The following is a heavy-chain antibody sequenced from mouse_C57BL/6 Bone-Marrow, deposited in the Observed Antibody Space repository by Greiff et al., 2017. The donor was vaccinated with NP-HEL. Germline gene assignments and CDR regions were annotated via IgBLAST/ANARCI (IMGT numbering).Heavy chain of an antibody. J-gene: IGHJ2*01. CDR1: GYTFTDYY. CDR3: ARIYYYGSMYFDY. V-gene: IGHV1-26*01. CDR2: INPNNGGT. Sequence: VQLQQSGPELVKPGASVKISCKASGYTFTDYYMNWVKQSHGKSLEWIGDINPNNGGTSYNQKFKGKATLTVDKSSSTAYMALRSLTSEDSAVYYCARIYYYGSMYFDYWGQGTTLTVSS. D-gene: IGHD1-1*01.